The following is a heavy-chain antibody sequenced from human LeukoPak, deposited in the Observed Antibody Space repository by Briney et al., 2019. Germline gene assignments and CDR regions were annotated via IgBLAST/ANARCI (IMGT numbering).Heavy chain of an antibody. CDR3: ARGYYGGNSDAFDI. Sequence: GGSLRLSCAASGFTFNSYAMSWVRQAPGKGLEWVSTINGSGGSTYYADSVKGRFTISRDNSKNTLYLQMNSLRAEDTAVYYCARGYYGGNSDAFDIWGQGTMVTVSS. CDR1: GFTFNSYA. V-gene: IGHV3-23*01. J-gene: IGHJ3*02. D-gene: IGHD4-23*01. CDR2: INGSGGST.